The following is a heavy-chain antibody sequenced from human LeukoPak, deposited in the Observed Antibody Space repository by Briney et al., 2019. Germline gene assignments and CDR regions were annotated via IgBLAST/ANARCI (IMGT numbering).Heavy chain of an antibody. CDR2: TYPGDSDT. CDR3: ARPPRKWERRDY. Sequence: GESLKISCKCSGYSFTSYWIAWVRQMPGKGLEWMGITYPGDSDTRYSPSFQGQVTISADKSISTAYLQWSSLKASDTAMYYCARPPRKWERRDYWGQGTLVTVSS. V-gene: IGHV5-51*01. D-gene: IGHD1-26*01. J-gene: IGHJ4*02. CDR1: GYSFTSYW.